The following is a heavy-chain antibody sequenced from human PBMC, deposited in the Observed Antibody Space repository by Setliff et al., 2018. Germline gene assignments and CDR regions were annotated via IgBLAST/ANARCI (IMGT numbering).Heavy chain of an antibody. J-gene: IGHJ3*01. CDR3: TRHEDRNKCTSSSCYRENDAFDV. V-gene: IGHV5-51*01. CDR2: IYPGDSET. CDR1: GYSFTRYW. Sequence: GESLKISCKGSGYSFTRYWIGWVRQMPGKGLEWMGIIYPGDSETRYSPSFQGQVSISADKSINTAYLQWSSLKASDTAIYYCTRHEDRNKCTSSSCYRENDAFDVWGQGAMVTVSS. D-gene: IGHD2-2*01.